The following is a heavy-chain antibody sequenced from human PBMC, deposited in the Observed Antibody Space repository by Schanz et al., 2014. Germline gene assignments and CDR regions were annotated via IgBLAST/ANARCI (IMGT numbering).Heavy chain of an antibody. J-gene: IGHJ4*02. V-gene: IGHV1-2*02. D-gene: IGHD2-2*02. Sequence: QVQLVQSGAEVKKPGASVKVSCKASGYTFTGYYMHWVRQAPGQGLEWMGWINPNSGGSNYAQKFQGRVTMTRDTSISTAYMDLSRLRSDDTAVYYCARVALYCSSTSCYMDYWGQGTLVTVSS. CDR3: ARVALYCSSTSCYMDY. CDR1: GYTFTGYY. CDR2: INPNSGGS.